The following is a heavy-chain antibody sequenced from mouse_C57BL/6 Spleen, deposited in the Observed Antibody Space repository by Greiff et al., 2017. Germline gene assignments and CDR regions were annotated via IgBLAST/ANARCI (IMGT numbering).Heavy chain of an antibody. CDR3: ASSRGYYGSSRGYYAMDY. D-gene: IGHD1-1*01. V-gene: IGHV1-69*01. Sequence: QVQLQQPGAELVMPGASVKLSCKASGYTFTSYWMHWVKQRPGQGLEWIGEIDPSDSYTNYNQKFKGKSTLTVDKSSSTAYMQLSSLTSEDSAVYYCASSRGYYGSSRGYYAMDYWGQGTSVTVAS. J-gene: IGHJ4*01. CDR2: IDPSDSYT. CDR1: GYTFTSYW.